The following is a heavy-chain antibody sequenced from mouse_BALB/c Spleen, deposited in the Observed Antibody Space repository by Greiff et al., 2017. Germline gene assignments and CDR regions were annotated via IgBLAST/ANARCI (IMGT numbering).Heavy chain of an antibody. Sequence: EVQLQQSGAELVKPGASVKLSCTASGFNFKDTYMHWVKQRPEQGLEWIGRIDPANGNTKYDPKFQGKATITADTSSNTAYLQLSSLTSEDTAVYYCVRGNAYYFDYWGQGTTLTVSS. CDR3: VRGNAYYFDY. V-gene: IGHV14-3*02. CDR2: IDPANGNT. J-gene: IGHJ2*01. CDR1: GFNFKDTY. D-gene: IGHD2-1*01.